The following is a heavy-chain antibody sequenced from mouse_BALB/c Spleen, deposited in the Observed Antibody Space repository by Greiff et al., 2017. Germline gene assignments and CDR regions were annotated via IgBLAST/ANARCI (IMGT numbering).Heavy chain of an antibody. CDR2: ISSGSSTI. Sequence: EVHLVESGEGLVQPGGSRKLSCAASGFTFSSFGMHWVRQAPEKGLEWVAYISSGSSTIYYADTVKGRFTISRDNPKNTLFLQMTSLRSEDTAMYYCARGGTMIDFDDWGQGTTRTVSS. J-gene: IGHJ2*01. V-gene: IGHV5-17*02. CDR1: GFTFSSFG. D-gene: IGHD2-4*01. CDR3: ARGGTMIDFDD.